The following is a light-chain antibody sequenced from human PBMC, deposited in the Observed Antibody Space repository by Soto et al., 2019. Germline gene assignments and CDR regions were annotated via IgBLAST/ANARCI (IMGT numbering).Light chain of an antibody. Sequence: QPVLTQPPSVSGAPGQRVTISCTGSSPNIGTGYDVHWYQQLPGTAPKLLIYGNSNRPSGVPDRFSGSKSGTSASLAITGLQAEDEADYYCQSYDSSLSAWVFGGGTKLTVL. V-gene: IGLV1-40*01. CDR3: QSYDSSLSAWV. CDR1: SPNIGTGYD. J-gene: IGLJ3*02. CDR2: GNS.